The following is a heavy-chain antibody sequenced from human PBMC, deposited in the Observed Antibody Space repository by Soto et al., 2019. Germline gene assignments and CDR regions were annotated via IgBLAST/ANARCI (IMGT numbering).Heavy chain of an antibody. V-gene: IGHV4-39*01. CDR3: AKGGSGSYSNAFDI. CDR1: GGSISSSSYY. J-gene: IGHJ3*02. D-gene: IGHD3-10*01. CDR2: IYYSGST. Sequence: SETLSLTCTVSGGSISSSSYYWGWIRQPPGKVLEWIGSIYYSGSTYYNPSLKRRVTISVDTSKNQFSLKLSSVTAAYTAVYYCAKGGSGSYSNAFDIWGQGTMVT.